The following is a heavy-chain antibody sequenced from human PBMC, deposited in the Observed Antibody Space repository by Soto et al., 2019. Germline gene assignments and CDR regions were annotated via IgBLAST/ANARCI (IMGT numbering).Heavy chain of an antibody. CDR3: ARGSSRFQDPYGYYARDV. V-gene: IGHV3-53*01. CDR2: LYSGGST. D-gene: IGHD6-13*01. Sequence: GVSLRLPCAASGLTDRSYYLSWVRQAPGKGLDWVSVLYSGGSTYAASVKGRFTISRDDSNNSLYLQMNSLQIEDTAVYYCARGSSRFQDPYGYYARDVWGQGTTVTVS. CDR1: GLTDRSYY. J-gene: IGHJ6*02.